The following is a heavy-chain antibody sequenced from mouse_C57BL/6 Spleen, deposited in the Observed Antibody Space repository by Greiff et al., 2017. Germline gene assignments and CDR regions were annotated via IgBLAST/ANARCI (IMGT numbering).Heavy chain of an antibody. Sequence: VMLVESGPGLVQPSQSLSITCTVSGFSLTSYGVHWVRQSPGKGLEWLGVIWRGGSTDYNAAFMSRLSITKDNSKSQVFFKMNRLQAGDTAIYYCVKVYYYGSSYMFDVWGTGTTVTVSA. CDR3: VKVYYYGSSYMFDV. J-gene: IGHJ1*03. V-gene: IGHV2-5*01. D-gene: IGHD1-1*01. CDR1: GFSLTSYG. CDR2: IWRGGST.